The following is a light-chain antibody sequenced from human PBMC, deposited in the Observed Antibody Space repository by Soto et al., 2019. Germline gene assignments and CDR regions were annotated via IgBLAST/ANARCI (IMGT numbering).Light chain of an antibody. Sequence: QSALTQPRSVSGSPGQSVTISCTGTSSDVGAYNYVSWYHHHPGKAPKLIIYDVSNRPSGVPDRFSGSKSGNTASLTISGLQAEDEADYYCSSDSPTGVRLFGGGTKLTVL. CDR1: SSDVGAYNY. CDR3: SSDSPTGVRL. J-gene: IGLJ2*01. V-gene: IGLV2-11*01. CDR2: DVS.